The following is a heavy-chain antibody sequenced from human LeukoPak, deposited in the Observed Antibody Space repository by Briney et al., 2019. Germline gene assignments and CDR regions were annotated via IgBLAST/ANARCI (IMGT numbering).Heavy chain of an antibody. D-gene: IGHD3-22*01. CDR1: GGTFTIYA. CDR3: ARCRYYVSSGYYQGEIDY. J-gene: IGHJ4*02. V-gene: IGHV1-69*06. Sequence: EASVKVSSEASGGTFTIYAISCVRQAPGQGLEWMGGIIPIFVTANYAQKLQGRVTITAEKSTSTAYMETRTRRSADTDVYFCARCRYYVSSGYYQGEIDYWGQGTLVTVSS. CDR2: IIPIFVTA.